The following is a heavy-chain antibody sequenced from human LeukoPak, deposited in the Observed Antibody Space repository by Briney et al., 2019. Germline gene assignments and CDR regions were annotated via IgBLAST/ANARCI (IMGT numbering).Heavy chain of an antibody. CDR2: ISGSGGST. V-gene: IGHV3-23*01. CDR3: AKDPYYYGSGSYYFGSGRPGPFFDY. Sequence: GGSLRLSCAASGFTFSSYAMSWVRQAPGKGLEWVSAISGSGGSTYYADSVKGRFTISRDNSKNTLYLQMNSLRAEDTAVHYCAKDPYYYGSGSYYFGSGRPGPFFDYWGQGTLVTVSS. CDR1: GFTFSSYA. J-gene: IGHJ4*02. D-gene: IGHD3-10*01.